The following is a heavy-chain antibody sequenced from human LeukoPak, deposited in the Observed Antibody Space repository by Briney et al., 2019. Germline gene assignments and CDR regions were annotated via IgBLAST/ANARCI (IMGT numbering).Heavy chain of an antibody. CDR1: GFTFSGYG. CDR3: ARDDGDYPLDY. J-gene: IGHJ4*02. Sequence: PGRSLRLSCAAFGFTFSGYGMHWVRQAPGKGLEWVAVISYDGSNKNYANSVKGRFTISRDNPKTTLYLQMNSLRAEDTAVYYCARDDGDYPLDYWGQGTLVTVSS. D-gene: IGHD4-17*01. V-gene: IGHV3-30*03. CDR2: ISYDGSNK.